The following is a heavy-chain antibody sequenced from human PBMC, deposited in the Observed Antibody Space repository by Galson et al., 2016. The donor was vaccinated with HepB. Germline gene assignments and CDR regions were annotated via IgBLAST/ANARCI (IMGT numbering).Heavy chain of an antibody. CDR1: GGTFSTYA. CDR3: ARDMDWEMATIDALAY. Sequence: SVKVSCKASGGTFSTYAISWVRQAPGQGLEWMGGIIPIFGTTNYAQKFQGRVTIKADESTSTAYMELSSLRSEDTAVYYCARDMDWEMATIDALAYWGQGTLVTVSS. J-gene: IGHJ4*02. D-gene: IGHD5-24*01. CDR2: IIPIFGTT. V-gene: IGHV1-69*13.